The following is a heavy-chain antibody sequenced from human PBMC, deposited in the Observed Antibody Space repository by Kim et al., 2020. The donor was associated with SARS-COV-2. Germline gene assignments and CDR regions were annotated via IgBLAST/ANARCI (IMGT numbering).Heavy chain of an antibody. Sequence: GGSLRLSCAASGFTFSSYAMSWVRQAPGKGLEWVSAISGSGGSTYYADSVKGRFTISRDNSKNTLYLQMNSLRAEDTAVYYCAKPPYYDILTGYHGADYWGQGTLVTVSS. D-gene: IGHD3-9*01. CDR3: AKPPYYDILTGYHGADY. CDR1: GFTFSSYA. V-gene: IGHV3-23*01. J-gene: IGHJ4*02. CDR2: ISGSGGST.